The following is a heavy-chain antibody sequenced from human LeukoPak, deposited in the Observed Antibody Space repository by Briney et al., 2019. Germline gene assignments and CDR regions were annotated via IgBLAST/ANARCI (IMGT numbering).Heavy chain of an antibody. CDR2: ISSSSTTI. D-gene: IGHD1-14*01. Sequence: GGSLRLSCAASGFTFISYSMNWVRQAPGKGLEWVSYISSSSTTIYYADSVKGRFTISRDNAKNSLYLQMNSLRAEDTAAYYCARDSTPEPFDYWGQGTLVTVSS. CDR1: GFTFISYS. V-gene: IGHV3-48*01. CDR3: ARDSTPEPFDY. J-gene: IGHJ4*02.